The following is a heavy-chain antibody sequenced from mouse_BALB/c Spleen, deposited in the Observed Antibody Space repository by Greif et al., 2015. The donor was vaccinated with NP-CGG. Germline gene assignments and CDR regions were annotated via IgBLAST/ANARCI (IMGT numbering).Heavy chain of an antibody. CDR2: IHSNSGST. Sequence: KPGTSVKLSCKASGYTFTSYWMHWVKQRPGQGLEWIGMIHSNSGSTNYNEKFKSKATLTVDKSSSTAYMQLSSLTSEDSAVYYCAREGYYDYDEFAYWGQGTLVTVSA. V-gene: IGHV1-64*01. J-gene: IGHJ3*01. CDR3: AREGYYDYDEFAY. CDR1: GYTFTSYW. D-gene: IGHD2-4*01.